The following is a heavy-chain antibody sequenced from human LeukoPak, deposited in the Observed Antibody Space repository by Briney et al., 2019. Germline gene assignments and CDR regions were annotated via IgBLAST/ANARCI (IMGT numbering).Heavy chain of an antibody. CDR1: GGTFSSYA. J-gene: IGHJ4*02. V-gene: IGHV1-69*13. Sequence: SVKVSCKAFGGTFSSYAISWVRQAPGQGLEWMGGIIPIFGTANYAQKFQGRVTITADESTSTAYMEVSSLRSEDTAVYYCARHSYSGPNIDYWGQGTLVTVSS. CDR3: ARHSYSGPNIDY. D-gene: IGHD1-26*01. CDR2: IIPIFGTA.